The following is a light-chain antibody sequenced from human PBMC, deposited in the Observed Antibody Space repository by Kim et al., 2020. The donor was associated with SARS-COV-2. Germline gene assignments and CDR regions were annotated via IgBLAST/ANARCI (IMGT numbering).Light chain of an antibody. Sequence: VALEQIVKITCQGDSLRSYYATLYQQKPRQAPVLVIYGRNNRPSGIPDRFSGSASGNTASLTISGNQAEDDADFYCQSRDSGGRVMFGGGTKLTVL. V-gene: IGLV3-19*01. CDR2: GRN. CDR3: QSRDSGGRVM. J-gene: IGLJ3*02. CDR1: SLRSYY.